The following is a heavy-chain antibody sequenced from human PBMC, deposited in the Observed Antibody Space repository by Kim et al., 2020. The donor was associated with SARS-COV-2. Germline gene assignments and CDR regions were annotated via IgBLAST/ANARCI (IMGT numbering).Heavy chain of an antibody. CDR2: ISDTGDST. Sequence: GGSLRLSCAASGFTSSSYAMTWVRQAPGKGLEWVSAISDTGDSTYYADSVKGRFTISRDNSKNTLYLQMNSLRVEDTAVYYCARRLWVFDYWGQGTLDTGSS. V-gene: IGHV3-23*01. D-gene: IGHD5-18*01. CDR1: GFTSSSYA. CDR3: ARRLWVFDY. J-gene: IGHJ4*02.